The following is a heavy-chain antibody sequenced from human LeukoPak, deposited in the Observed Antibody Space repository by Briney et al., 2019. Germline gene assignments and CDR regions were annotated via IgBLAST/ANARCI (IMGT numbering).Heavy chain of an antibody. D-gene: IGHD2-15*01. V-gene: IGHV1-2*02. Sequence: ASVNQPCKATGYTFNDYVRNGLSQAPGQGLEWMEWINPRNGGTHYEQRFQGRVTMTRDRSISTAYMELSRLTSDDTAVYYCARDPVATCLDYWGQGTLVTVSS. CDR1: GYTFNDYV. J-gene: IGHJ4*02. CDR2: INPRNGGT. CDR3: ARDPVATCLDY.